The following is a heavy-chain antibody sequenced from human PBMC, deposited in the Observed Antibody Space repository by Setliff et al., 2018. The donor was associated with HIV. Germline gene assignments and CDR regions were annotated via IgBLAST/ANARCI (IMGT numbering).Heavy chain of an antibody. V-gene: IGHV3-49*04. Sequence: GGSLRLSCTGSGFRFGDYALSWVRQAPGRGLEWVGFIRSKDYGGTTQDAASVKGRFFISRDDSKSIAYLQMNSLRAEDMALYYCAKSRRATVAGAFDYWGQGTLVTVSS. CDR2: IRSKDYGGTT. J-gene: IGHJ4*02. CDR3: AKSRRATVAGAFDY. CDR1: GFRFGDYA. D-gene: IGHD6-19*01.